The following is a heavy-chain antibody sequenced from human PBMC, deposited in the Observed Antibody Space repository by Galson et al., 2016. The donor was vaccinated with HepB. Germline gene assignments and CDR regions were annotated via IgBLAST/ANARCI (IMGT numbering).Heavy chain of an antibody. Sequence: ETLSLTCTVSGDSMSHYHWSWIRQPPGEGLEWIGYTSYIRSANYNPSLKSRITISVDTSKNQISLRLNSVTATDTAVYYCARHFAGWFDPWGQGTLVIISS. J-gene: IGHJ5*02. CDR2: TSYIRSA. CDR3: ARHFAGWFDP. CDR1: GDSMSHYH. V-gene: IGHV4-59*01. D-gene: IGHD3-3*02.